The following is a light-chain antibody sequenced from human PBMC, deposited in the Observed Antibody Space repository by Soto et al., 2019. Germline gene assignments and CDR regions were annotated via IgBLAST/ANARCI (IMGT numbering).Light chain of an antibody. J-gene: IGLJ3*02. CDR3: SSYTTTSTLV. CDR2: EVR. Sequence: QSALTQPASVSGSPGQSITIACTVTNRDVGSYNLASWYQQRPGEAPKLIISEVRNRPSGISYRFTGSKSGNTASLTISGLQAEDEADYYCSSYTTTSTLVFGGGTKVTVL. V-gene: IGLV2-14*01. CDR1: NRDVGSYNL.